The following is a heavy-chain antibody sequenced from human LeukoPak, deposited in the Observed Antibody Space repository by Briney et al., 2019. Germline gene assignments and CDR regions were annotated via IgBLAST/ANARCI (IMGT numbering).Heavy chain of an antibody. CDR2: ISYDGSNK. D-gene: IGHD5-18*01. J-gene: IGHJ4*02. CDR3: AKGLDTPMVTSFDY. CDR1: GFTFSSYG. Sequence: PGGSLRLSCAASGFTFSSYGMHWVRQAPGKGLEWVAVISYDGSNKYYADSVKGRFTISRDNSKNTLYLQMNSLRAEDTAVYYCAKGLDTPMVTSFDYWGQGTLVTVSS. V-gene: IGHV3-30*18.